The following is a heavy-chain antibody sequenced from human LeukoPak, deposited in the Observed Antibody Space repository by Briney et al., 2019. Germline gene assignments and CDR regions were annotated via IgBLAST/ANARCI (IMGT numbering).Heavy chain of an antibody. V-gene: IGHV4-38-2*01. CDR3: ARRIFGVVIILSSMGAFDI. J-gene: IGHJ3*02. CDR2: IYHSGST. Sequence: SETLSLTCAVSGYSISSGYYWGWIRQPPGKGLEWIGSIYHSGSTYYNPSLKSRVTISVDTSKNQFSLKLSSVTAADTAVYYCARRIFGVVIILSSMGAFDIWGQGTMVTASS. CDR1: GYSISSGYY. D-gene: IGHD3-3*01.